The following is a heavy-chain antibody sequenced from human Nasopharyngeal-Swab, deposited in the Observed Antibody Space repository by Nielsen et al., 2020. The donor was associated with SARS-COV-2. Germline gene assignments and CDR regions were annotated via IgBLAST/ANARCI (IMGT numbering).Heavy chain of an antibody. V-gene: IGHV4-59*01. D-gene: IGHD3-3*01. J-gene: IGHJ5*02. Sequence: SETLSLTCTVSGGSISSYYWSWIRQPPGKGLEWIGYIYYSGSINYNPSLKSRVTISVDTSKNQFSLKLSSVTAADTAVYYCARNNYDFWSGHWFDPWGQGTLVTVSS. CDR1: GGSISSYY. CDR2: IYYSGSI. CDR3: ARNNYDFWSGHWFDP.